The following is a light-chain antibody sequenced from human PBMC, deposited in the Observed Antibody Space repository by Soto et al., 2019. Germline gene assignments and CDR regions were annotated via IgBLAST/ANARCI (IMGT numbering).Light chain of an antibody. CDR2: ATS. CDR1: QSISTY. Sequence: DIQMTQSPSSLSASVGDRVTITCRASQSISTYLIWYQQKPGKAPKLLIYATSSLQSGVPSRFSGSGSGTDFTLTISSLQPEDFATYYCQQSYSTPPTFGQGTKVDI. CDR3: QQSYSTPPT. V-gene: IGKV1-39*01. J-gene: IGKJ1*01.